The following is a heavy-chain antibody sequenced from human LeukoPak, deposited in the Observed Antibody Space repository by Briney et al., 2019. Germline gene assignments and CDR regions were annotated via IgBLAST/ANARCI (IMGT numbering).Heavy chain of an antibody. V-gene: IGHV1-46*01. J-gene: IGHJ5*02. CDR2: INPSGGST. CDR1: GYTFTSYY. CDR3: ARRGYSYGYFFGWFDP. Sequence: GASVKVSCKASGYTFTSYYMHWVRQAPGQGLEWMGIINPSGGSTSYAQKFQGRVTMTTDTSTSTAYMELRSLRSDDTAVYYCARRGYSYGYFFGWFDPWGQGTLVTVSS. D-gene: IGHD5-18*01.